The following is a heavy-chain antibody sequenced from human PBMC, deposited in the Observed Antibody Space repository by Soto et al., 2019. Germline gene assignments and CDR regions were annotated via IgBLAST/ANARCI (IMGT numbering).Heavy chain of an antibody. CDR2: ISSSSYI. V-gene: IGHV3-21*01. CDR1: GFTFSSYS. D-gene: IGHD2-15*01. J-gene: IGHJ4*02. CDR3: ARQDIVVVGAATPGPAYDY. Sequence: PGGSLRLSCAASGFTFSSYSMNWVRQAPGKGLEWVSSISSSSYIYYADSVKGRFTISRDNAKNSLYLQMNSLRAEGTAVYYCARQDIVVVGAATPGPAYDYLGQGTPVTVSS.